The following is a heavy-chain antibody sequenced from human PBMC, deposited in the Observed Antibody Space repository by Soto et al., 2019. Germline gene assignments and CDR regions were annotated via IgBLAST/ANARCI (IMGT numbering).Heavy chain of an antibody. J-gene: IGHJ4*02. Sequence: SETLSLTCAVSGGSISSGGYSWSWIRQPPGKGLEWIGYMYHSGSTYYNPSLKSRVTISVDTSKNQFSLKLSSVTAADTAVYYCASSYGDYVSYWGQGTLVTV. CDR1: GGSISSGGYS. D-gene: IGHD4-17*01. V-gene: IGHV4-30-2*01. CDR3: ASSYGDYVSY. CDR2: MYHSGST.